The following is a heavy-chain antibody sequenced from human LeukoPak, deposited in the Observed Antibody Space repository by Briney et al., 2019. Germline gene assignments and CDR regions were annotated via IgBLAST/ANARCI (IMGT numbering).Heavy chain of an antibody. CDR2: ISHDGSNI. J-gene: IGHJ5*02. CDR3: AKDKIVGDGRWDFDH. CDR1: GFTFSSYG. D-gene: IGHD1-26*01. Sequence: GRSLRLSCAASGFTFSSYGMHWVRQAPGKGLEWVAVISHDGSNIYYGDSVKGRFSISRDNSKNTLYLQMNSLRVEDTAQYYCAKDKIVGDGRWDFDHWGRGTLVTVSS. V-gene: IGHV3-30*18.